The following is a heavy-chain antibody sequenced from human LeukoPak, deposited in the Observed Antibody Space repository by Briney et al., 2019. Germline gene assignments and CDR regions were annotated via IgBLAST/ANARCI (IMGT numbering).Heavy chain of an antibody. D-gene: IGHD3-10*01. CDR3: ARPIWSGELLDDIDI. V-gene: IGHV3-48*01. CDR1: GFTFSSYS. CDR2: ISSSSSTI. J-gene: IGHJ3*02. Sequence: PGGSLRLSCAASGFTFSSYSMNWVRQAPGKGLEWVSYISSSSSTIYYADSVKGRFTISRDNAKNSLYLQMNSLRAEDTAVYYCARPIWSGELLDDIDIWGQGTMVTVSS.